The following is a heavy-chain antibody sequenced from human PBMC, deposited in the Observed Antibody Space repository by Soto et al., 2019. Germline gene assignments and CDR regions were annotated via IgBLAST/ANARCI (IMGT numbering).Heavy chain of an antibody. J-gene: IGHJ5*02. D-gene: IGHD2-21*02. CDR2: IYYSGST. CDR3: ARHPSDFWFDP. Sequence: SETLSLTCTVSGGSISSGDYYWSWIRQPPGKGLEWIGYIYYSGSTYYNPSLKSRVTVSVDTSKNQFSLKLSSVTAADTAVYYCARHPSDFWFDPWGQGTLVTVSS. V-gene: IGHV4-30-4*01. CDR1: GGSISSGDYY.